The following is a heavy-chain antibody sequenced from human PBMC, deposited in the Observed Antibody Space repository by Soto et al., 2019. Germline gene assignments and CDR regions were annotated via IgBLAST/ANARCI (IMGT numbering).Heavy chain of an antibody. CDR1: GYTFTSYD. Sequence: ASVNVSCKASGYTFTSYDINWVRQATGQGLEWMGWMNPNSGNTGYAQKFQGRVTMTRNTSIRTDYMELSSLRSEDTAVYYCAGQRGYSYGVYGTDGWGNGNPVPVSP. CDR2: MNPNSGNT. D-gene: IGHD5-18*01. CDR3: AGQRGYSYGVYGTDG. V-gene: IGHV1-8*01. J-gene: IGHJ6*04.